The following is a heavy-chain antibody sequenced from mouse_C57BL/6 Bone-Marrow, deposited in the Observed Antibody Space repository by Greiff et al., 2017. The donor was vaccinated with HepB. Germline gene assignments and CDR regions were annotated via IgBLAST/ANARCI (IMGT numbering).Heavy chain of an antibody. V-gene: IGHV5-2*01. J-gene: IGHJ1*03. CDR2: INSDGGST. Sequence: EVQVVESGGGLVQPGESLKLSCESNEYEFPSHDMSWVRKTPEKRLELVAAINSDGGSTYYPDTMERRFIISRDNTKKTLYLQMSSLRSEDTALYDCARHFYYGSSYGYCDVWGTGTTVTVSS. CDR3: ARHFYYGSSYGYCDV. CDR1: EYEFPSHD. D-gene: IGHD1-1*01.